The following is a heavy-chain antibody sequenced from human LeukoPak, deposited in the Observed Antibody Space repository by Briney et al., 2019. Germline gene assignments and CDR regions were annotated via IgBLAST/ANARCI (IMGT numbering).Heavy chain of an antibody. D-gene: IGHD5-18*01. Sequence: GGSLRLSCAASGFTFSSYAMSWVRQAPGKGLEWVSAISGSGGGTYYADSVKGRFTISRDNSKNTLYLQMNSLRAEDTAVYYCANSGYSYEFDPWGQGTLVTVSS. CDR1: GFTFSSYA. CDR2: ISGSGGGT. V-gene: IGHV3-23*01. J-gene: IGHJ5*02. CDR3: ANSGYSYEFDP.